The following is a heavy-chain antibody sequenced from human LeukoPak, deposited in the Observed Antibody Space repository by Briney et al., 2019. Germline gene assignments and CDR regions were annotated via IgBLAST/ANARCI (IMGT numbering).Heavy chain of an antibody. J-gene: IGHJ4*02. V-gene: IGHV3-15*01. CDR2: IKSKSDGGAT. Sequence: GGSLRLSCAASGFTFSNAYMSWVRHAPGKGPESCGRIKSKSDGGATDYAAPVKGRFTMSRDDSKNTLYLQMKSLKTEDTAVYYCNYYDSSRSYFDYWGQGTLVTVSS. CDR1: GFTFSNAY. D-gene: IGHD3-22*01. CDR3: NYYDSSRSYFDY.